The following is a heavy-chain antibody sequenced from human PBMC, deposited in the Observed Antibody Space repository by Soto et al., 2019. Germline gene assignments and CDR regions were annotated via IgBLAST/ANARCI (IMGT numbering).Heavy chain of an antibody. D-gene: IGHD3-3*01. Sequence: APVKVSCKASGYTFTSYAMHWVRQAPGQRLEWMGWINAGNGNTKYSQKFQGRVTITRDTSASTAYMELSSLRSEDTAVYYCARVSGYYAPDYWGQGTLVTVSS. CDR3: ARVSGYYAPDY. CDR2: INAGNGNT. J-gene: IGHJ4*02. V-gene: IGHV1-3*01. CDR1: GYTFTSYA.